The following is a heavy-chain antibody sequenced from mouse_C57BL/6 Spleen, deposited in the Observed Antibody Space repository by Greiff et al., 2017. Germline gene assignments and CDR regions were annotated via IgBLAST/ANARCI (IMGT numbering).Heavy chain of an antibody. Sequence: VQLQQSGPELVKPGASVTISCKASGYAFSGSWMDWVKQRPGKGLEWIGRIYPGDGDTNYNGKFKGKATLTADKSSTTAYMQLSSLSSEDTAVYFCTALLRSDYWGQGTTLTVSS. D-gene: IGHD1-1*01. J-gene: IGHJ2*01. V-gene: IGHV1-82*01. CDR1: GYAFSGSW. CDR3: TALLRSDY. CDR2: IYPGDGDT.